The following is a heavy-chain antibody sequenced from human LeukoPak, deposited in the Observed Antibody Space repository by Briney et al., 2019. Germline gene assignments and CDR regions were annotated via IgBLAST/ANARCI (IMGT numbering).Heavy chain of an antibody. J-gene: IGHJ4*02. V-gene: IGHV3-30-3*01. CDR1: AFTCGSYS. CDR3: ARESPACGEDCYFDY. D-gene: IGHD2-21*02. Sequence: PGGSLRLSCAASAFTCGSYSMHGFRQALARVLYSLTGISDDGTNKYYDDSVKGRFTISRDNSQNTLYLQMTSLRTDDTAVYYCARESPACGEDCYFDYWGQGTLVTVSS. CDR2: ISDDGTNK.